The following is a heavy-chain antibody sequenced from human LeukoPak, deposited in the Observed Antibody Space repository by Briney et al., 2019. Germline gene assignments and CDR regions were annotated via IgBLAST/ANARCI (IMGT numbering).Heavy chain of an antibody. D-gene: IGHD5-18*01. Sequence: GGSLRLSCRASGFTFSSYWMHWVRQIPGKGLAWVSRINGDGSDTNSADSVKGRFTISRDNAKNTLYLQMNSLRAEDTAVYYCVRGLGSGYSYAYGVYWGQGTLVTVSS. V-gene: IGHV3-74*01. CDR3: VRGLGSGYSYAYGVY. CDR2: INGDGSDT. CDR1: GFTFSSYW. J-gene: IGHJ4*02.